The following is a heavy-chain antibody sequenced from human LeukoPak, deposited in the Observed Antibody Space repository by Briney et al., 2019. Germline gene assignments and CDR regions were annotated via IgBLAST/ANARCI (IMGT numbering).Heavy chain of an antibody. J-gene: IGHJ3*02. D-gene: IGHD2-2*02. Sequence: PGGSLRLSCAASGFTLSTYIMNWVRQAPGKGLEWVSYINSGSSTIYYADSVKGRFTISRDNAKNSLYLQMNSLRAEDTAVYYCAKDYILGAIRRNGVPDAFDIWGQGTMVTVSS. V-gene: IGHV3-48*01. CDR3: AKDYILGAIRRNGVPDAFDI. CDR2: INSGSSTI. CDR1: GFTLSTYI.